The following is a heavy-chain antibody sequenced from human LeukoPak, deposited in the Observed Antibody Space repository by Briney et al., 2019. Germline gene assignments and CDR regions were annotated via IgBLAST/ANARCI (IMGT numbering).Heavy chain of an antibody. CDR2: IYYSGST. CDR1: GGSISSYY. J-gene: IGHJ4*02. CDR3: ARAPYCSSTSCYPFDY. Sequence: PSETLSLTCTVSGGSISSYYWSWIRQPPGKGLEWIGYIYYSGSTNYNPSLKSRVTISVDRSKNQFSLKLSSVTAADTAVYYCARAPYCSSTSCYPFDYWGQGTLVTVSS. V-gene: IGHV4-59*01. D-gene: IGHD2-2*01.